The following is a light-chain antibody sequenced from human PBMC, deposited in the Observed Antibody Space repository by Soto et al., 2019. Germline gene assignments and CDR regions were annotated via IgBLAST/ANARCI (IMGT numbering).Light chain of an antibody. CDR2: SNN. V-gene: IGLV1-44*01. CDR3: AAWDDSLNGPV. CDR1: SSNIGSNT. Sequence: QSVPTQPPSASGTPGQRVTISCSGGSSNIGSNTVNWYQHLPGTAPKLLIYSNNQRPSGVPDRFSGSMSGTSASLAISGLQSEDEADYYCAAWDDSLNGPVFGGGTQLTVL. J-gene: IGLJ2*01.